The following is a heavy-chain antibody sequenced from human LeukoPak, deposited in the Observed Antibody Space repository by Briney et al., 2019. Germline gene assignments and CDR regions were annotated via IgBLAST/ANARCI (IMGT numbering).Heavy chain of an antibody. CDR2: ISSSGSTI. CDR1: GFTFSSYG. D-gene: IGHD2-15*01. V-gene: IGHV3-48*03. Sequence: GGSLRLSCAASGFTFSSYGMNWVRQAPGKGLEWVSYISSSGSTIYYADSVKGRFTISRDNAKNSLYLQMNSLRAEDTALYYCARESYCSGGSCYAPYYYCYMDVWGKGTTVTVSS. CDR3: ARESYCSGGSCYAPYYYCYMDV. J-gene: IGHJ6*03.